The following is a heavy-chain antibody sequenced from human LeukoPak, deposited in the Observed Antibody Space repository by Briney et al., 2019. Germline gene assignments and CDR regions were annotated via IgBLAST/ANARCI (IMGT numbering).Heavy chain of an antibody. J-gene: IGHJ4*02. D-gene: IGHD3-3*01. CDR1: GFTFSSYS. V-gene: IGHV3-53*01. CDR2: IYSGGST. CDR3: AQRFLEPLDY. Sequence: GGSLRLSCAASGFTFSSYSMSWVRQAPGKGLEWVSVIYSGGSTYYADSVKGRFTISRDNSKNTLYLQMNSLRAEDTAVYYCAQRFLEPLDYWGQGTLVTVSS.